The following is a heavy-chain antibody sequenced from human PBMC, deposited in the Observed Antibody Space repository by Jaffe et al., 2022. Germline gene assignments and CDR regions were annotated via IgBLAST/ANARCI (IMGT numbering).Heavy chain of an antibody. J-gene: IGHJ6*03. Sequence: QVQLQESGPGLVKPSQTLSLTCTVSGGSISSGSYYWSWIRQPAGKGLEWIGRIYTSGSTNYNPSLKSRVTISVDTSKNQFSLKLSSVTAADTAVYYCARDLGRPEGGKQLVRYYYYYMDVWGKGTTVTVSS. CDR1: GGSISSGSYY. CDR3: ARDLGRPEGGKQLVRYYYYYMDV. CDR2: IYTSGST. D-gene: IGHD6-13*01. V-gene: IGHV4-61*02.